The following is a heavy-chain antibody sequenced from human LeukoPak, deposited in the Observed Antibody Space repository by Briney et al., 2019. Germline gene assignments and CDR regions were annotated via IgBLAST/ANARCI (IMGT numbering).Heavy chain of an antibody. CDR2: IIVGSGAT. D-gene: IGHD4-17*01. Sequence: GTSVKVSCKTSGFTFSTSAVQWVRQARGQRLEWIGWIIVGSGATNYAQSLQGRFTITRDVSTNTAYMELSSLGSEDSAVYYCAAGLYGVYTDCCTFHLWGQGTLVTVSS. V-gene: IGHV1-58*01. CDR3: AAGLYGVYTDCCTFHL. J-gene: IGHJ3*01. CDR1: GFTFSTSA.